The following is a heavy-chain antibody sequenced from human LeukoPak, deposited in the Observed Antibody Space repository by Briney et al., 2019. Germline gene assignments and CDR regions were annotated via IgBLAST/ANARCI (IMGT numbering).Heavy chain of an antibody. Sequence: SETLSLICGVSGGFVSSTNWWTWVRQPPGKGLEWIGEVHLDGRTNYNPSLESRLTMSVDLSENHISLKLTSVTAADTAVYYCARHYSITGGRLSGYWLDPWGQGTLVTVSS. V-gene: IGHV4-4*02. D-gene: IGHD7-27*01. CDR3: ARHYSITGGRLSGYWLDP. CDR1: GGFVSSTNW. J-gene: IGHJ5*02. CDR2: VHLDGRT.